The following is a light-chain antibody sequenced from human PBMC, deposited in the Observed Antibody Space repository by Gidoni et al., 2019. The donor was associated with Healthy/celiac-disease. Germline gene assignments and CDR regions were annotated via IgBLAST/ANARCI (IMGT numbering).Light chain of an antibody. V-gene: IGKV1-9*01. CDR2: AAS. J-gene: IGKJ4*01. CDR3: QQRNSHPS. Sequence: DIHFTQSPSFLSASVGDRVTITFRASQGISSYLDWYQPKPGKAPKLLIYAASTLQSGVPSRFSGSGSGIEFTLTISSLQPEDFATYHCQQRNSHPSFGGGTKVEIK. CDR1: QGISSY.